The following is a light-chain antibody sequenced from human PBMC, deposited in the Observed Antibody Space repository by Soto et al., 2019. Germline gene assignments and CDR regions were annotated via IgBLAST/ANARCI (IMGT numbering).Light chain of an antibody. V-gene: IGKV3-15*01. Sequence: EIVMTQSPATLSVSPGERATLSCRASQSVSSKLAWYQQKPGQGPRLLIYGASTRATGIPARFSGSGSGTDFTLTISSLQSEDFAVYYCQHYETWLWTFGQGTKVEIK. CDR3: QHYETWLWT. CDR1: QSVSSK. J-gene: IGKJ1*01. CDR2: GAS.